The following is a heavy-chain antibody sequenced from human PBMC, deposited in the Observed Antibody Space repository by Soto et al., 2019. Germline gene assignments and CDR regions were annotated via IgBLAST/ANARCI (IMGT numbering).Heavy chain of an antibody. CDR3: ARDRVTIFGVVADAFDI. Sequence: GASVKVSCKASGGTFSSYAISWVRQAPGQGLEWMGGIIPIFGTANYAQKFQGRVTITADESTSTAYMGLSSLRSEDTAVYYCARDRVTIFGVVADAFDIWGQGTMVTVSS. CDR2: IIPIFGTA. V-gene: IGHV1-69*13. CDR1: GGTFSSYA. D-gene: IGHD3-3*01. J-gene: IGHJ3*02.